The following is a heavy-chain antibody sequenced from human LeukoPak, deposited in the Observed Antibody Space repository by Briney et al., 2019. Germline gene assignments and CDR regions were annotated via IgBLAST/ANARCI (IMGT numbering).Heavy chain of an antibody. V-gene: IGHV3-11*04. CDR3: ARDGDYYDSNGAFDI. Sequence: PGRSLRLSCAASGFTFSDYYMSWIRQATGKGLEWVSYICSGSSTIYYADSVKGRFTISRDNAKNSLYLQMNSLRAEDTAVYYCARDGDYYDSNGAFDIWGQGTMVTVSS. D-gene: IGHD3-22*01. CDR1: GFTFSDYY. CDR2: ICSGSSTI. J-gene: IGHJ3*02.